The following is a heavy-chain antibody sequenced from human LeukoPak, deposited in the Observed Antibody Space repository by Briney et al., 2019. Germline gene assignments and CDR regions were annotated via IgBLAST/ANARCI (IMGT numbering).Heavy chain of an antibody. CDR1: GYSISSGYY. Sequence: SETLSLTCTVSGYSISSGYYWGWIRQPPGKGLEWIGSIYYSGSTYYNPSLKSRVTISVDTSKNQFSLKLSSVTAADTAVYYCASFMTTVSHWGQGTLVTVSS. J-gene: IGHJ4*02. V-gene: IGHV4-38-2*02. CDR3: ASFMTTVSH. D-gene: IGHD4-17*01. CDR2: IYYSGST.